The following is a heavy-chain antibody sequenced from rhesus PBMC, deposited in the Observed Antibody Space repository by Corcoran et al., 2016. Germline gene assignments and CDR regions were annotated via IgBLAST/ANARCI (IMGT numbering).Heavy chain of an antibody. CDR3: ARAAGGDDY. CDR2: INPKTGGT. D-gene: IGHD6-37*01. V-gene: IGHV1-138*01. CDR1: GYTFTDYY. Sequence: QVQLVQSGAEVKKPGSSIKVSCKASGYTFTDYYIQWVRQAPGQGLEWMEEINPKTGGTNYAQKFQGRVTMTRDTSTNTVYMDLSSLRSEDTAVYYCARAAGGDDYWGQGVLVTVSS. J-gene: IGHJ4*01.